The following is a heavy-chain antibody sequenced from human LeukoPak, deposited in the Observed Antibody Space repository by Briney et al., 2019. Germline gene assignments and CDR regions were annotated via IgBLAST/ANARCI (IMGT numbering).Heavy chain of an antibody. CDR2: ITSSNYI. CDR1: GFTFNSYS. D-gene: IGHD3-10*02. Sequence: GGSLRLSCAASGFTFNSYSMNWVRQAPGQGLEWVSSITSSNYIYYAGSVEGRFTISKDNAKKSLYLQMNSLRAEDTAVYYCAELGITMIGGVWGKGTTVTISS. V-gene: IGHV3-21*01. CDR3: AELGITMIGGV. J-gene: IGHJ6*04.